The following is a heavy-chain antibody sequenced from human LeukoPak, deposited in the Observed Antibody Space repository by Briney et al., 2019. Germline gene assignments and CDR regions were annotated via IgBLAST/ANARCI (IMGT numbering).Heavy chain of an antibody. CDR3: ARNWGHFDF. CDR2: IKEDGSEK. D-gene: IGHD7-27*01. CDR1: GFTFSSYW. Sequence: GGSLRLSCAAFGFTFSSYWMNWVRQAPGKGLEWVACIKEDGSEKYYVGSVKGRFTISRDNARHSLFLQMTSLRAEDTAVYYCARNWGHFDFWGQGSLVTVSS. V-gene: IGHV3-7*04. J-gene: IGHJ4*02.